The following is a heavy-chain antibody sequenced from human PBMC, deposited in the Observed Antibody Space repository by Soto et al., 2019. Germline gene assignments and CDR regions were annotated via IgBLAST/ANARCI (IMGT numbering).Heavy chain of an antibody. CDR2: INPGNGYT. Sequence: ASVKVSCKASGYTFTSYFMHWVRQAPGQRLEWMGWINPGNGYTKYSQKFQGRVTITSDTSASTAYMELSSLRSEDTAVYYCARDSAGTTFGWFDPWGQGTLVTVSS. D-gene: IGHD1-7*01. J-gene: IGHJ5*02. CDR1: GYTFTSYF. V-gene: IGHV1-3*01. CDR3: ARDSAGTTFGWFDP.